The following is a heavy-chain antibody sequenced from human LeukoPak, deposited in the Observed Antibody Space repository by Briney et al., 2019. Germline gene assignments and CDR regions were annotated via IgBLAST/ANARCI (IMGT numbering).Heavy chain of an antibody. CDR2: IYYSGST. CDR3: QAGGYDFWSGYPYNFDY. CDR1: GGSISSSSYY. D-gene: IGHD3-3*01. Sequence: SETLSLTCTVSGGSISSSSYYWGWIRQPPGKGLEWIGSIYYSGSTYYNPSLKSQVTISVATPKNQFSLKLSHVTPADTAVYYCQAGGYDFWSGYPYNFDYWGQGTLVTVSS. J-gene: IGHJ4*02. V-gene: IGHV4-39*01.